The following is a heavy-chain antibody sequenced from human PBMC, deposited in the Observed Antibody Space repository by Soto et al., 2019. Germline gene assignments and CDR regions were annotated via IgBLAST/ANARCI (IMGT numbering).Heavy chain of an antibody. D-gene: IGHD2-15*01. CDR2: TYYRSKWYN. CDR1: GDSVSSNSAA. Sequence: SQTLSLTCAISGDSVSSNSAAWNWIRQSPSRGLEWLGRTYYRSKWYNEYAVSVKSRITINPDTSKNQFSLQLNSVTPEDTAVYYCARVFGAVGSCWARSRWFDPWGQGPLVPVSS. J-gene: IGHJ5*02. CDR3: ARVFGAVGSCWARSRWFDP. V-gene: IGHV6-1*01.